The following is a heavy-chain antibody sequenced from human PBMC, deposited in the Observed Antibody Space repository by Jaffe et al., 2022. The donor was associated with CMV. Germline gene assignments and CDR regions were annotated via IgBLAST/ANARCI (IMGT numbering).Heavy chain of an antibody. J-gene: IGHJ1*01. Sequence: DVQLLESGGGLVQPGGSQRLSCAASGFAFSSYAMSWVRQVPGKGLEWVSIISSSGSATYYADSVKGRFTVSRDNSKNTLYLQMNSLRADDTAVYYCARDRLCPTASCYPEYFHDWGQGTLVTVSS. CDR1: GFAFSSYA. V-gene: IGHV3-23*01. CDR3: ARDRLCPTASCYPEYFHD. CDR2: ISSSGSAT. D-gene: IGHD3-22*01.